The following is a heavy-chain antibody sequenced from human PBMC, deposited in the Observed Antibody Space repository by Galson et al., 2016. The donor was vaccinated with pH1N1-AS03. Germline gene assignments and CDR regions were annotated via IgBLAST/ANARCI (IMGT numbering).Heavy chain of an antibody. D-gene: IGHD6-19*01. CDR2: IYHGGHT. CDR1: GYSITTGHY. V-gene: IGHV4-38-2*01. J-gene: IGHJ6*02. Sequence: ETLSLTCGVSGYSITTGHYWGWIRQPPGKGLEWIGSIYHGGHTEYNPSLKSRVTISEDTSKNQFSLRLSSVTAADTAVYYCAREATSSGQYAEFDYYYGMDVWGQGTTVTVAS. CDR3: AREATSSGQYAEFDYYYGMDV.